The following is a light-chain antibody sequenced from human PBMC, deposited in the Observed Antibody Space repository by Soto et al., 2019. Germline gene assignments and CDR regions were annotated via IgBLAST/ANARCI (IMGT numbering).Light chain of an antibody. CDR1: QSISSY. CDR2: AAS. Sequence: DIQMTQSPSSLSASVGDRVTITCRTSQSISSYLNWYQQKPGKAPKLLIYAASSLQSGVPSRFSGSGSGTDFTLTIRSLQPEDFATYECQQSYSTPLTFGQETKVEIK. J-gene: IGKJ1*01. V-gene: IGKV1-39*01. CDR3: QQSYSTPLT.